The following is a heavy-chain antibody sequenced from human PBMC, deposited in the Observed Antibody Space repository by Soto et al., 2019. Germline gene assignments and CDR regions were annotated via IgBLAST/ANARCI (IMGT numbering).Heavy chain of an antibody. D-gene: IGHD6-19*01. Sequence: PSETLSLTCTVSDDSFIVAEYYWSWIRQPLGKGPEWIGYTYYNGDTKYNPALRSRVTMSEDTSKNQFSLRLSSVTAADTAVYFCARGPAYIDGWRTFDLWGRGILVTVSS. J-gene: IGHJ4*02. CDR1: DDSFIVAEYY. CDR3: ARGPAYIDGWRTFDL. CDR2: TYYNGDT. V-gene: IGHV4-61*08.